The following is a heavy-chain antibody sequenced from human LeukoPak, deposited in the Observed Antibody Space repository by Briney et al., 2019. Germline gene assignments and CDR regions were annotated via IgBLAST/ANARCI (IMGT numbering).Heavy chain of an antibody. CDR2: INHSGST. V-gene: IGHV4-34*01. D-gene: IGHD3-16*02. CDR3: ARVWGLSSDGLDY. J-gene: IGHJ4*02. CDR1: GGSFSGYY. Sequence: SETLSLTCAVYGGSFSGYYWSWIRQPPGKVLEWIGEINHSGSTNYNPSLKSRVTISVDTSKNQFSLKLSSVTAADTAVYYCARVWGLSSDGLDYWGQGTLVTVSS.